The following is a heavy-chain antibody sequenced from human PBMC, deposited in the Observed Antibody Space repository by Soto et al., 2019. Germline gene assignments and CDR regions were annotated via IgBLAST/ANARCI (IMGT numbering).Heavy chain of an antibody. V-gene: IGHV1-8*01. D-gene: IGHD6-13*01. CDR3: ARDGRIAAAGRLYYYYYGMDV. CDR1: GYTFTSYD. J-gene: IGHJ6*02. Sequence: ASVKVSCKASGYTFTSYDINWVRQATGQGLEWMGWMNPNSGNTGYAQKFQGRVTMTRNTSISTAYMELSSLRSEDTAVYYCARDGRIAAAGRLYYYYYGMDVWGQGTTVTVS. CDR2: MNPNSGNT.